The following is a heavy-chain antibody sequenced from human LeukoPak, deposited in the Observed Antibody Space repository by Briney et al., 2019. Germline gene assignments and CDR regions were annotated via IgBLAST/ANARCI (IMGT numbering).Heavy chain of an antibody. CDR2: INPNSGDT. CDR3: ARVRYRLAETYIDY. CDR1: GYIFTGYY. Sequence: ASVKVSCKASGYIFTGYYMHWVRQAPGQGLEWMGWINPNSGDTNYAQRFQGRVTMTRDTSISTAYMELSRLRSDDTAVYYCARVRYRLAETYIDYWGQGTLVTVSS. V-gene: IGHV1-2*02. J-gene: IGHJ4*02. D-gene: IGHD3-16*01.